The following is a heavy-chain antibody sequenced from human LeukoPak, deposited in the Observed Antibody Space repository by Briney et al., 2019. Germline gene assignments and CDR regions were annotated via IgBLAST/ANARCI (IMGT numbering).Heavy chain of an antibody. CDR1: GGSISSNW. CDR2: IQYSGRT. Sequence: SETLSLTCTASGGSISSNWWSWVRQPPGKGLEWIGEIQYSGRTNYNPSLKSRVTISLDKSKNQFSLNLNSVTAADTAVYYCARDESDFSKVTYWGQGTPVIVSS. CDR3: ARDESDFSKVTY. J-gene: IGHJ4*02. V-gene: IGHV4-4*02. D-gene: IGHD2-21*01.